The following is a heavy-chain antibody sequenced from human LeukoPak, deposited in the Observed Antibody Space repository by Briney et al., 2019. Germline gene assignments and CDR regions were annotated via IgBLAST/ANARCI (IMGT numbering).Heavy chain of an antibody. D-gene: IGHD2-2*01. CDR3: AKDRGTQYQLLFDY. V-gene: IGHV3-20*04. CDR2: INWNGGST. Sequence: GGSLRLSCAASGFTFDDYGMSWVRQAPGKGLEWVSGINWNGGSTGYADSVKGRFTISRDNSKNTLYLQMNSLRAEDTAVYYCAKDRGTQYQLLFDYWGQGTLVTVSS. J-gene: IGHJ4*02. CDR1: GFTFDDYG.